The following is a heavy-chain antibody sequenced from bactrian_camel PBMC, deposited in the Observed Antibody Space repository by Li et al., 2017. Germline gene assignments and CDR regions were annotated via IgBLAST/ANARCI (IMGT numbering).Heavy chain of an antibody. CDR3: ARGINGYFLSLTESDYSV. D-gene: IGHD4*01. CDR1: FVPSDYY. CDR2: INERSRT. V-gene: IGHV3S55*01. Sequence: HVQLVESGGGTAQAGGSLRLSCAASFVPSDYYMAWFRQAPGKEREGIASINERSRTRYADSVSGRFTIFKDDFKKILYLQMNDLEPNDTAIYYCARGINGYFLSLTESDYSVWGQGTQVTVS. J-gene: IGHJ4*01.